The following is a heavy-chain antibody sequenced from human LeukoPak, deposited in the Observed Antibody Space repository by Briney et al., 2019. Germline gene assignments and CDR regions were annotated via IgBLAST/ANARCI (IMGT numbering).Heavy chain of an antibody. V-gene: IGHV3-7*05. CDR1: GFTFSGHW. J-gene: IGHJ4*02. CDR3: ARVKSIAEADGYGIFDY. Sequence: GGSLRLSCAASGFTFSGHWMTWVRQAPGKGLEWVANIKENEDASEKYYVDSVKGRFTISRDNAKNSLDLQMNSLRAEDTAVYYCARVKSIAEADGYGIFDYWGQGTLVSISS. CDR2: IKENEDASEK. D-gene: IGHD6-6*01.